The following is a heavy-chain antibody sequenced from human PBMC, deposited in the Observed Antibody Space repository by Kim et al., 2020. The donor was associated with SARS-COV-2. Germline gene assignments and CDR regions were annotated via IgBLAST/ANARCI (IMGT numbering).Heavy chain of an antibody. CDR2: ISGSGGTT. Sequence: GGSLRLSCAVSGFTFSNYAMTWVRQAAGQGLEWLSSISGSGGTTFYADSVQGRFTISRDNSKNTRYLQMKSLRADDTAIYYCAQVGQDMGGRTRGALDIWGQGTMVTVSS. V-gene: IGHV3-23*01. J-gene: IGHJ3*02. CDR1: GFTFSNYA. CDR3: AQVGQDMGGRTRGALDI. D-gene: IGHD3-16*01.